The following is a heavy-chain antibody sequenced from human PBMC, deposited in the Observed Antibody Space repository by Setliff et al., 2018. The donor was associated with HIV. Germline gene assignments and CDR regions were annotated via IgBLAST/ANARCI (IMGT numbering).Heavy chain of an antibody. Sequence: SETLSLTCGVYGGSFTSYYWSWIRQSPGRGLEWVGYVYYTGISNYNPSLKSRVTISVDTSKNQFSLKLSSVTAADTAVYYCARGVRGVIIDWYYFDYWGQGTLVTVSS. V-gene: IGHV4-59*01. J-gene: IGHJ4*02. CDR1: GGSFTSYY. CDR3: ARGVRGVIIDWYYFDY. D-gene: IGHD3-10*01. CDR2: VYYTGIS.